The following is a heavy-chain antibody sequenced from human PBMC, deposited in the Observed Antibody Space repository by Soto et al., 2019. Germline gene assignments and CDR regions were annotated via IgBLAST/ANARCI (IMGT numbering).Heavy chain of an antibody. CDR2: MYWDDDK. V-gene: IGHV2-5*02. CDR3: AHIGVIRWFDF. CDR1: GFSRSTRGLG. Sequence: QITLKESGPTLVKPTQTLTLTCTCSGFSRSTRGLGVGWIRQPPGKALEWLALMYWDDDKRYSPSLKTRLTITKATSKNQVVLTMTNMDPVDTATYSCAHIGVIRWFDFWGQGTLVTVSS. D-gene: IGHD2-8*01. J-gene: IGHJ4*02.